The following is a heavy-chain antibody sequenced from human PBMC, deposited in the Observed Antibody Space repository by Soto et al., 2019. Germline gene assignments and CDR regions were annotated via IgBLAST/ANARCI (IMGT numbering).Heavy chain of an antibody. J-gene: IGHJ5*02. CDR3: ARHRPNSGSYYWFDP. CDR2: IYPGDSDT. Sequence: GESLKISCKGSGYSFTSYWIGWVRQMPGKGLEWMGIIYPGDSDTRYSPSFQGQATISADKSISTAYLQWSSLKASATAMYYCARHRPNSGSYYWFDPWGQGTLVTVSS. D-gene: IGHD1-26*01. CDR1: GYSFTSYW. V-gene: IGHV5-51*01.